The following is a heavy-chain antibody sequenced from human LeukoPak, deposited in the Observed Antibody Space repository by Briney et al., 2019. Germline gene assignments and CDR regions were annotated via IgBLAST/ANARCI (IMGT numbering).Heavy chain of an antibody. CDR3: ARQEIGLRSFDP. CDR2: IYTTGST. CDR1: DGSISSYY. D-gene: IGHD3/OR15-3a*01. V-gene: IGHV4-4*07. J-gene: IGHJ5*02. Sequence: SETLSLTCTVSDGSISSYYWSWIRQPAGKGLEWIGRIYTTGSTNYNPSLKSRVTMSVDTSKNQFSLKLISVTAADTAVYYCARQEIGLRSFDPWGQGTLVTVSS.